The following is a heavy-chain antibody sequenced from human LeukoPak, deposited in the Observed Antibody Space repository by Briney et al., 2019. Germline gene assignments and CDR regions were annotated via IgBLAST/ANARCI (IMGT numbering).Heavy chain of an antibody. CDR1: GFTFSTFA. CDR2: IFPSGGEI. CDR3: AKVDVRGYMYGFDY. D-gene: IGHD5-18*01. Sequence: PGVSLRLSCEPSGFTFSTFAMIWVRQPPGKGLEWVSSIFPSGGEIHYADSVRGRFTISRDNSKSTLSLQMNSLRAEDTAIYYCAKVDVRGYMYGFDYWGQGTLVTVSS. J-gene: IGHJ4*02. V-gene: IGHV3-23*01.